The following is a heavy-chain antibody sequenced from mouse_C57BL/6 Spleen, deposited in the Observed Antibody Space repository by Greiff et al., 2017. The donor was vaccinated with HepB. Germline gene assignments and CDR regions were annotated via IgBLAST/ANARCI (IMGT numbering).Heavy chain of an antibody. Sequence: EVQLQESGPGLVKPSQSLSLTCSVTGYSITSGYYWNWIRQFPGNKLEWMGYISYDGSNNYNPSLKNRISITRDTSKNQFFLKLNSVTTEDTATYYCARQYYGTDWYFDVWGTGTTVTVSS. D-gene: IGHD1-2*01. J-gene: IGHJ1*03. CDR3: ARQYYGTDWYFDV. CDR2: ISYDGSN. CDR1: GYSITSGYY. V-gene: IGHV3-6*01.